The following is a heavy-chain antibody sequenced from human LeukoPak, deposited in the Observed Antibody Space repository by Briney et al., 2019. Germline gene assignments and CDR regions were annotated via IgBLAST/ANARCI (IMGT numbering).Heavy chain of an antibody. CDR2: MYYSGST. CDR3: ARPRNWNYPYYFDY. V-gene: IGHV4-39*01. CDR1: GGSISSGNYY. D-gene: IGHD1-7*01. J-gene: IGHJ4*02. Sequence: PSETLSLTCTVSGGSISSGNYYWGWVRQPPGKGLEWIGSMYYSGSTYYNPSLKSRVTISVDTSKNQFSLKLRSVTAADTAVYYCARPRNWNYPYYFDYWGQGTLVTVSS.